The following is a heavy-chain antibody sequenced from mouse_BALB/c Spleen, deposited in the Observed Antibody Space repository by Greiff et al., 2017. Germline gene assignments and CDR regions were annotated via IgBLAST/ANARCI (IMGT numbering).Heavy chain of an antibody. CDR2: IHYSGRT. CDR1: GYSFTSCYS. CDR3: ARGKGNSLNYAMDD. Sequence: EVQRVESGPDLVKPSQSLSLTCTVSGYSFTSCYSWYWLRQPPGNLLEWMGIIHYSGRTNYTPSLKRRISITRDTSKNHFFLQLNSLTTEDTATYYCARGKGNSLNYAMDDWGQGTSVTVSS. D-gene: IGHD2-1*01. V-gene: IGHV3-1*02. J-gene: IGHJ4*01.